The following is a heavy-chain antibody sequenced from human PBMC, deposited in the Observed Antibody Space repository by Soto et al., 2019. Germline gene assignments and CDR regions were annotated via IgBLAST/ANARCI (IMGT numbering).Heavy chain of an antibody. J-gene: IGHJ6*02. CDR2: INPNSGGT. D-gene: IGHD2-8*02. V-gene: IGHV1-2*04. Sequence: QVQLVQSGAEVRGPGASVKVSCKASGYTFTDYYMHWVRQAPGQGLEWMGWINPNSGGTNYAQKFLRSDPMPRDTSITTAYMELSELRADHAAMYHCSRALETGGYPMDVWGQGTTVTVSS. CDR3: SRALETGGYPMDV. CDR1: GYTFTDYY.